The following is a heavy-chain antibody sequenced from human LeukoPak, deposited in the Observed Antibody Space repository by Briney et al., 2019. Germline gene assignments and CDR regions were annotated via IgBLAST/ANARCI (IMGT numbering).Heavy chain of an antibody. J-gene: IGHJ6*02. V-gene: IGHV1-69*04. CDR1: GGTFSSYA. CDR3: ARRKGENYYYYYGMDV. CDR2: IIPILGIA. D-gene: IGHD5-24*01. Sequence: VASVKVSCKASGGTFSSYAISWVRQAPGQGLEWMGRIIPILGIANYAQKFQGRVTITADKSTSTAYMELSGLRSEDTAVYYCARRKGENYYYYYGMDVWGQGTTVTVSS.